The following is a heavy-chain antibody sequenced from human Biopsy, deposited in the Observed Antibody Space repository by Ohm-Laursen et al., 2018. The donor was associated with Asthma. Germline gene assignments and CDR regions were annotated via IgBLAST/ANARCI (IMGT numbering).Heavy chain of an antibody. Sequence: GSSVKVSCKAHGDILSSFGIKWVRKAPGQGLEWMGIINPSGGSTSYAQKFQGRVTMTRDTSTSTVYMELSSLRSGDTAVYYCARAGALIVGATMGYWGQGTLVTVSS. V-gene: IGHV1-46*01. J-gene: IGHJ4*02. CDR1: GDILSSFG. CDR2: INPSGGST. D-gene: IGHD1-26*01. CDR3: ARAGALIVGATMGY.